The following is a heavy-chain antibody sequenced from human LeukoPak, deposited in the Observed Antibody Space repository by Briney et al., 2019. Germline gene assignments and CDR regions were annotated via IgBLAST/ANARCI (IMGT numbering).Heavy chain of an antibody. V-gene: IGHV3-23*01. Sequence: SGGSLRLSCAASGFTFSSYAMSWVRQAPGKGLEWVLAISGSGGSTYYADSVKGRFTISRDNSKNTLYLQMNSLRAEDTAVYYCAKDLGGSYCGGDCYSCFDYWGQGTLVTVSS. CDR1: GFTFSSYA. CDR3: AKDLGGSYCGGDCYSCFDY. D-gene: IGHD2-21*02. J-gene: IGHJ4*02. CDR2: ISGSGGST.